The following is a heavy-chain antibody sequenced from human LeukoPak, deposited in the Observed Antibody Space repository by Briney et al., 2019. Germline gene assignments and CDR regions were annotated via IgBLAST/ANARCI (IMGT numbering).Heavy chain of an antibody. CDR3: AKDGGVRGPDYSYNMDV. CDR2: IRYDGSYK. Sequence: GGSLRLSCAASGFTFSSYGMHWVRQAPGKGLEWVAFIRYDGSYKNYADSVKGRFTISRDISKSTLYLQMNSLRAADTAVYYCAKDGGVRGPDYSYNMDVWGKGTTVTISS. V-gene: IGHV3-30*02. J-gene: IGHJ6*03. D-gene: IGHD3-10*01. CDR1: GFTFSSYG.